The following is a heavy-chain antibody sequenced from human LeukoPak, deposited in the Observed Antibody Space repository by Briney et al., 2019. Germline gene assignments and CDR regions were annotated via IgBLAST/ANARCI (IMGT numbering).Heavy chain of an antibody. Sequence: PGRSLRLSCAASGFTFSSYFMHWVRQAPGKGLEWVADIASDGSHTFYVESVKGRFTISRDNSKNTLYLQMNSLRAEDTAVYYCATAGDDAFDIWGQGTMVTVSS. CDR3: ATAGDDAFDI. CDR1: GFTFSSYF. V-gene: IGHV3-30-3*01. J-gene: IGHJ3*02. D-gene: IGHD3-16*01. CDR2: IASDGSHT.